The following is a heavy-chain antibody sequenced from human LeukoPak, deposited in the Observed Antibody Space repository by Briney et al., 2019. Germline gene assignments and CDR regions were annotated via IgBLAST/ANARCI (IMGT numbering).Heavy chain of an antibody. D-gene: IGHD3-9*01. V-gene: IGHV3-23*01. CDR1: GFPFSNYA. Sequence: TGGSLRLSCAASGFPFSNYAMSWVRQAPDKGLEWVSVILGSGTSTYYANSVKGRFTISRDNSKNTLSLQMNRLRAEDTAFYYCAKVLRGKYDILTGYYRAPADYWGQGTLVTVS. CDR3: AKVLRGKYDILTGYYRAPADY. CDR2: ILGSGTST. J-gene: IGHJ4*02.